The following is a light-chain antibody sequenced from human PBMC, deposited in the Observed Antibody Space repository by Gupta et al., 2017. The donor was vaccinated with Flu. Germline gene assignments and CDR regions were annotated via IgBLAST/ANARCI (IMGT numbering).Light chain of an antibody. V-gene: IGKV2-24*01. J-gene: IGKJ3*01. Sequence: VTLGQAASLSCRSSESLVHSDGNTYLSWLQQRPGQPPRLLIYKVSNRFSGAPDRFSGSGAGTDFTLEISRVEVDDVGVYYCMQSAQFPFTFGPGTKVEIK. CDR2: KVS. CDR1: ESLVHSDGNTY. CDR3: MQSAQFPFT.